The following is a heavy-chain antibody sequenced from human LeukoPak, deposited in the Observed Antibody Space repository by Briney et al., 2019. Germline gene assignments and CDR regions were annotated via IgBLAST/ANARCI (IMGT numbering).Heavy chain of an antibody. Sequence: ASVKVSCKASGYTFTSYYMHWVRQAPGQGLEWMGIINPSGGSTSYAQKFQGRVTMTGDTSTSTVYMELSSLRSEDTAVYYCARQGEYSYGYGAFDIWGQGTMVTVSS. D-gene: IGHD5-18*01. V-gene: IGHV1-46*01. J-gene: IGHJ3*02. CDR1: GYTFTSYY. CDR3: ARQGEYSYGYGAFDI. CDR2: INPSGGST.